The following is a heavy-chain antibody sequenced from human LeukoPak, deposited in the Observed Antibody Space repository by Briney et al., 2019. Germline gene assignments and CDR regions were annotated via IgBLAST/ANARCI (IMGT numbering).Heavy chain of an antibody. CDR1: GFTFSSYW. V-gene: IGHV3-33*08. Sequence: GGSLRLSCAASGFTFSSYWMHWVRQAPGKGLEWVAVVHHDGSERYYADSVKGRFTISRDNSKNTLYVQMDSLRVEDTAVYCCATGSGYYYDHWGQGTLVTVSS. CDR3: ATGSGYYYDH. D-gene: IGHD3-22*01. J-gene: IGHJ4*02. CDR2: VHHDGSER.